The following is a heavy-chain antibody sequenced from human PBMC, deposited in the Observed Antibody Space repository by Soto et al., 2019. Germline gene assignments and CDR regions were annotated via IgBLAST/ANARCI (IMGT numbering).Heavy chain of an antibody. V-gene: IGHV2-26*01. J-gene: IGHJ3*02. D-gene: IGHD3-3*01. Sequence: GSGPTLVNPTETLTLTCTVSGFSLSNARMGVSWIRQPPGKALEWLAHIFSNDEKSYSTSLKSRLTISKDTSKSQVVLTMTNMDPVDTATYYCARTFVDYDFWSGYYEVSRAFDIWGQGTMVTVSS. CDR3: ARTFVDYDFWSGYYEVSRAFDI. CDR1: GFSLSNARMG. CDR2: IFSNDEK.